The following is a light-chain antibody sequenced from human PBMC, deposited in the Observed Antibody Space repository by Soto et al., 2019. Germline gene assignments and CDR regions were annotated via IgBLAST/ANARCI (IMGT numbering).Light chain of an antibody. J-gene: IGKJ1*01. CDR2: KAS. V-gene: IGKV1-5*03. Sequence: DIQMTQSPSTLSASVGDRVTITCRASQSISSWLAWYQQKPGKAPKLLIYKASSLESGAPSRFSGSGSGTYFTLTISSLQADDFATYYCQQDNSYSPETFGQGPKVEIK. CDR1: QSISSW. CDR3: QQDNSYSPET.